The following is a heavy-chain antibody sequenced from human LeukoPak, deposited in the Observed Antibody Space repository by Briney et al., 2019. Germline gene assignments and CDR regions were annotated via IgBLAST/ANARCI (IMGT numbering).Heavy chain of an antibody. J-gene: IGHJ6*02. CDR3: AKDLYSVRGGYYGMDV. CDR2: ISWNSGSI. D-gene: IGHD3-10*01. Sequence: GGSLRLSCAASGFTFDDYAMHWVRQAPGKGLEWVSGISWNSGSIGYADSVKGRFTISRDNARNSLYLQMNSLRAEDTALYYCAKDLYSVRGGYYGMDVWGQGTTVTVSS. V-gene: IGHV3-9*01. CDR1: GFTFDDYA.